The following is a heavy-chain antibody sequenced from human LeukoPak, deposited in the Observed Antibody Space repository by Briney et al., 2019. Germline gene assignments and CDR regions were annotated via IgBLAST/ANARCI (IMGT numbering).Heavy chain of an antibody. Sequence: SETLSLTCTVSGGSVSTYYWSWIRQPAGKGLEFIGRFFTSGTSGTTNYNPSLKSRVTMSLDTSKNQFSLKLSSVTAADTAVYYCARDLGGYSDGSYYYYMDVWGKGTTVTVSS. CDR3: ARDLGGYSDGSYYYYMDV. CDR2: FFTSGTSGTT. CDR1: GGSVSTYY. J-gene: IGHJ6*03. D-gene: IGHD5-18*01. V-gene: IGHV4-4*07.